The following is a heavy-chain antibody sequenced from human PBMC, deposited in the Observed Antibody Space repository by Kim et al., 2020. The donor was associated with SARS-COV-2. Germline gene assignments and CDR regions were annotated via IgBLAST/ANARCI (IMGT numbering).Heavy chain of an antibody. V-gene: IGHV3-15*01. CDR3: TTGGDSSGYPS. J-gene: IGHJ5*02. D-gene: IGHD3-22*01. CDR2: T. Sequence: TEYAAPVKGRFTISRDDSKNMFFLQMNSLKSEDTAVYYCTTGGDSSGYPSWGQGTLVTVSS.